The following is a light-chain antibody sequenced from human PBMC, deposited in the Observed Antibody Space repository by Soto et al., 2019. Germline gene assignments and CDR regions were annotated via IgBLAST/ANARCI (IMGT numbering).Light chain of an antibody. CDR1: QSVDSIY. CDR2: SAS. Sequence: EIVLTQSPGTLSLSPGERATLSCRASQSVDSIYIAWYQQKPGQAPRLLIYSASSWATGVPARFSGSGSGTDFTLSISRLEPEDSAVYYCQQYGSSPDTFGQGTKLEIK. CDR3: QQYGSSPDT. V-gene: IGKV3-20*01. J-gene: IGKJ2*01.